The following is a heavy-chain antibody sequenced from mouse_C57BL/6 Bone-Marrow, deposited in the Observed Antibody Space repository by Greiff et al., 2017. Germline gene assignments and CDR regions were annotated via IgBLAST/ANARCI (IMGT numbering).Heavy chain of an antibody. CDR3: AREITTVVATNFDY. J-gene: IGHJ2*01. D-gene: IGHD1-1*01. CDR2: IYPGDGDT. Sequence: VQLQQSGPELVKPGASVKISCKASGYAFSSSWMNWVKQRPGKGLEWIGRIYPGDGDTNYNGKFKGKATLTVDKSSSTADMQLSSLTSEDSAVYFCAREITTVVATNFDYWGQGTTLTVSS. V-gene: IGHV1-82*01. CDR1: GYAFSSSW.